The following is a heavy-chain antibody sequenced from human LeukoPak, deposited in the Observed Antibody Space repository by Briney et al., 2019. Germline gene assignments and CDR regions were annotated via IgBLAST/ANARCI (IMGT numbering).Heavy chain of an antibody. J-gene: IGHJ3*02. CDR1: GGSISSYY. D-gene: IGHD2-21*02. Sequence: SETLPRTCTVSGGSISSYYWSWIRQPPGKGLEWIGYIYYSGSTNYNPSLKSRVTISVDTSKNQFYLKLSSVTAADTAVYYCARDRRVTTFRDAFDIWGEGTMVTVSS. CDR3: ARDRRVTTFRDAFDI. V-gene: IGHV4-59*01. CDR2: IYYSGST.